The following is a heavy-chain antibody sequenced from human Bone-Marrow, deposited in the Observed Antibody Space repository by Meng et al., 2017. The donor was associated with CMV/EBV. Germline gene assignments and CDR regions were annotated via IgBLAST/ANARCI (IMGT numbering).Heavy chain of an antibody. J-gene: IGHJ6*02. Sequence: GGSLRLSCAASGFTFSSYWMHWVRQAPGKGLEWVANIKQDGSEKYYVDSVKGRLTISRDNAKNSLYLQMNSLRAEDTAVYYCAREGAGYCSSTSCYVTYYYYGMDVWGQGTTVTVSS. CDR1: GFTFSSYW. CDR3: AREGAGYCSSTSCYVTYYYYGMDV. D-gene: IGHD2-2*01. V-gene: IGHV3-7*01. CDR2: IKQDGSEK.